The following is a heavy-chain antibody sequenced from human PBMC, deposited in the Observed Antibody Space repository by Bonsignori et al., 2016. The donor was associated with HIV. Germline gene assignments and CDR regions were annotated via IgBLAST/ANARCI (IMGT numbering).Heavy chain of an antibody. CDR3: ARDPGPVVVPAATPISFDY. Sequence: VRQMPGKGLEWVSSISSSSSYIYYADSVKGRFTISRDNAKNLLYLQMNSLRAEDTAVYYCARDPGPVVVPAATPISFDYWGQGTLVTVSS. D-gene: IGHD2-2*01. V-gene: IGHV3-21*06. J-gene: IGHJ4*02. CDR2: ISSSSSYI.